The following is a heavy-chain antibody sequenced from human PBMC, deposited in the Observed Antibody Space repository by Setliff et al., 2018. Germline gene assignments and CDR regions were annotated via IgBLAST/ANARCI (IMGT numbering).Heavy chain of an antibody. CDR3: AGNNAHLEWLFAWFDP. V-gene: IGHV4-39*07. CDR2: IYYSGST. Sequence: SETLSLTCTVSGGSISSSSYYWCWIRQPPGKGLEWIGSIYYSGSTYYNPSLKSRVTISVDTSKNQFSLKLSSVTAADTAVYYCAGNNAHLEWLFAWFDPWGQGTLVTVSS. J-gene: IGHJ5*02. D-gene: IGHD3-3*01. CDR1: GGSISSSSYY.